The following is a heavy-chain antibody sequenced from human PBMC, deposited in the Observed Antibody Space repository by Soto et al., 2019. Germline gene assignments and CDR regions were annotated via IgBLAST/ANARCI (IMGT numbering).Heavy chain of an antibody. D-gene: IGHD3-9*01. Sequence: SGTLSLTCTVSGGSISIYYWSWLRQPPGKGLEWIGYIYYSGSTNYNPSLKSRVTISVDTSKNQFSLKLSSVTAADTAVYYCARMVYDILTGYYPFDYCAQGTLVTVSS. CDR2: IYYSGST. V-gene: IGHV4-59*01. CDR1: GGSISIYY. CDR3: ARMVYDILTGYYPFDY. J-gene: IGHJ4*02.